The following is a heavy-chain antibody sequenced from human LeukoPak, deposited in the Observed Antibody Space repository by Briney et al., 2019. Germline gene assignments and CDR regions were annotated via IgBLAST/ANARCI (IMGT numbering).Heavy chain of an antibody. Sequence: SETLSLTCTVSGGSISSYYWSWIRQPPGKGLEWIGYIYYSGSTNYNPSLKSRVTISVDTSKNQFSLKLSSVTAADTAVYYCARNSGWYGVEYWGQGTLVTVSS. J-gene: IGHJ4*02. CDR3: ARNSGWYGVEY. D-gene: IGHD6-19*01. CDR1: GGSISSYY. V-gene: IGHV4-59*01. CDR2: IYYSGST.